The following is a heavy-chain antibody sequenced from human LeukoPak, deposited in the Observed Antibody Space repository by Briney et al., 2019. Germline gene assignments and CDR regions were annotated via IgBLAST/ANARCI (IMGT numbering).Heavy chain of an antibody. CDR3: ARRVDYDILTGHNWFDP. J-gene: IGHJ5*02. CDR1: DGSIINNNHY. CDR2: MSYSGST. Sequence: SETLSLTCTVSDGSIINNNHYWGWTRQPPAKGLEWIGSMSYSGSTYYNPSLKSRVTISVDTSKNQFSLKLSSVTAADTAVYYCARRVDYDILTGHNWFDPWGQGTLVTVSS. V-gene: IGHV4-39*01. D-gene: IGHD3-9*01.